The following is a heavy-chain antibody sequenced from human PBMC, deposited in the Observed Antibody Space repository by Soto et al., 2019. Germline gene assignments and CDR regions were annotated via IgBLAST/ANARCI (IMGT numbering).Heavy chain of an antibody. CDR3: AKPPTIAWSPLES. CDR2: IGDNDGRT. D-gene: IGHD2-2*01. Sequence: GGSLRLSCAASGFSFSAFAMSWVRQAPGKGPEWVSLIGDNDGRTFYADSVKGRFTVSRDNSRNTVHLLMTSLRAEDTAVYYCAKPPTIAWSPLESWGQGALVTVSS. CDR1: GFSFSAFA. V-gene: IGHV3-23*01. J-gene: IGHJ4*02.